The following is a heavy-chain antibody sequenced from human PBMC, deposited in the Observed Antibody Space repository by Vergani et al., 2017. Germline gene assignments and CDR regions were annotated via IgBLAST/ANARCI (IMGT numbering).Heavy chain of an antibody. D-gene: IGHD3-3*01. CDR2: ISSSSSTI. CDR3: ARGQRXYDANPRPNYYMDV. Sequence: EVQLVESGGGLVQPGGSLRLSCAASGFTFSSYSMNWVRQAPGKGLEWVSYISSSSSTIYYADSVKGRFTISRDNAKNSLYLQMNSLRAEDTAVYYCARGQRXYDANPRPNYYMDVWGKGTTVTVSS. CDR1: GFTFSSYS. J-gene: IGHJ6*03. V-gene: IGHV3-48*01.